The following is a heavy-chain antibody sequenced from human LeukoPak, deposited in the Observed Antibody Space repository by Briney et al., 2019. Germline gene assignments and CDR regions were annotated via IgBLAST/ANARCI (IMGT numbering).Heavy chain of an antibody. V-gene: IGHV1-2*02. CDR1: GYTFTGYY. CDR2: INPNSGGT. J-gene: IGHJ4*02. Sequence: ASVKVSCKASGYTFTGYYMHWVRQAPGQGLEWMGWINPNSGGTNYAQKFQGRVTKTRDTSISTAYMELSRLRSDDTAVYYCASFGNYDILTGNDYWGQGTLVTVSS. CDR3: ASFGNYDILTGNDY. D-gene: IGHD3-9*01.